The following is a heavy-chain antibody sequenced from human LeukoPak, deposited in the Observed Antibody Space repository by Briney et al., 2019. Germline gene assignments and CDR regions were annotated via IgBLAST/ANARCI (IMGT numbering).Heavy chain of an antibody. V-gene: IGHV3-30*02. CDR3: AGPTVTTPPDI. J-gene: IGHJ3*02. CDR2: IRYDGSNK. CDR1: GFTFSSYG. D-gene: IGHD4-17*01. Sequence: GGSLRLSCAAPGFTFSSYGMHWVRQAPGKGLEWVAFIRYDGSNKYYADSVKGRFTISRDNSKNTLYLQMNSLRAEDTAVYYCAGPTVTTPPDIWGQGTMVTVSS.